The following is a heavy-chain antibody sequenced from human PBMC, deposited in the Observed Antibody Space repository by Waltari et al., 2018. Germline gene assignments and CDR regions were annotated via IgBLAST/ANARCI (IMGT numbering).Heavy chain of an antibody. Sequence: EVQLVESGGGLVKPGGSLRLSCAASGFTFSSYSMNWVRPAPGKGLEWVSSISSSSSYIYYADSVKGRFTISRDNAKNSLYLQMNSLRAEDTAVYYCARKRASYSGSYPLDYWGQGTLVTVSS. D-gene: IGHD1-26*01. J-gene: IGHJ4*02. CDR1: GFTFSSYS. V-gene: IGHV3-21*01. CDR3: ARKRASYSGSYPLDY. CDR2: ISSSSSYI.